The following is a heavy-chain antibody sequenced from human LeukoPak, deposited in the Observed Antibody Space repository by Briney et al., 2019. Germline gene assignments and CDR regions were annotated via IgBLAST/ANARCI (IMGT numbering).Heavy chain of an antibody. CDR2: ISGSGGST. D-gene: IGHD5-24*01. V-gene: IGHV3-23*01. Sequence: PGGSLRLSCAASGFTFSSYAMSWVRQAPGKGLEWVSAISGSGGSTYYADSVKGRFTISRDNSKNTLYLQMNSLRAEDTAVYYCAKATRRDGYNPYYFDYWGQGTLVTVSS. CDR1: GFTFSSYA. CDR3: AKATRRDGYNPYYFDY. J-gene: IGHJ4*02.